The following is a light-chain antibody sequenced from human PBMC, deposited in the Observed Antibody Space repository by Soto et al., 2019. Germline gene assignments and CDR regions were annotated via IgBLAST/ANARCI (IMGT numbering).Light chain of an antibody. CDR2: AAS. J-gene: IGKJ4*01. CDR1: QSIVTY. Sequence: DIQMTQSPSSLSASVGDRVTITCRSSQSIVTYLNWYLQKPGKAPKLLIYAASNLQSGVPSRFSGSGSGTDFTLTISSLQPDDFATYYCQQYESYSPLTFGGGTKVDIK. V-gene: IGKV1-39*01. CDR3: QQYESYSPLT.